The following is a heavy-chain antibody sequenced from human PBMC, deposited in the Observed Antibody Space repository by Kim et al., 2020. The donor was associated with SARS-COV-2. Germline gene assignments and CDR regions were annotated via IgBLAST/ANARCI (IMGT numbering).Heavy chain of an antibody. CDR3: ARALFMDTAMALAFDC. CDR1: GFTFSRYA. D-gene: IGHD5-18*01. J-gene: IGHJ4*02. CDR2: ISSNGGST. V-gene: IGHV3-64*01. Sequence: GGSLRLSCAASGFTFSRYAMHWVRQAPGKGLEYVSVISSNGGSTYYANSVKVRFTISRDNSKNTLYLQMGRLRAEDMAVSFCARALFMDTAMALAFDCWCQGTLVTVAS.